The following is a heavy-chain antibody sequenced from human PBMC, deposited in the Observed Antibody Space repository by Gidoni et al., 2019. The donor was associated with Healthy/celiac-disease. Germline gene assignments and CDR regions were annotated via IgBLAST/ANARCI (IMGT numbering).Heavy chain of an antibody. V-gene: IGHV4-34*01. CDR2: INHSGST. Sequence: QVQLQQWGAGLLKPSETLSLTCAVYGGSFRCYYWSWIRQPPGKGLEWIGEINHSGSTNYNPSLKSRVTISVDTSKNQFSLKLSSVTAADTAVYYCARGRFESGYSSSYGMDVWGQGTTVTVSS. CDR1: GGSFRCYY. D-gene: IGHD6-13*01. CDR3: ARGRFESGYSSSYGMDV. J-gene: IGHJ6*02.